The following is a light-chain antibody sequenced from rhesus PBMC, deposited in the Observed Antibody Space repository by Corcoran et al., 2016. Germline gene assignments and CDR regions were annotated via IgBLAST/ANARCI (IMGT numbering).Light chain of an antibody. CDR3: YQHSSGYS. J-gene: IGKJ2*01. V-gene: IGKV3-10*01. Sequence: QVILTQSPATLSLSPGERATLSCRASQSVSSYLAWYQQKPGQAPRLLIYGASSMHTGIPDRFSGSGSVTDFTLTISSLEPEDVGVYHCYQHSSGYSFGQGTKVEIK. CDR2: GAS. CDR1: QSVSSY.